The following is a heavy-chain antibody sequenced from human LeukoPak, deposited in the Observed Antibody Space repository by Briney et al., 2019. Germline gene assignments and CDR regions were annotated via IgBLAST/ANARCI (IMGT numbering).Heavy chain of an antibody. V-gene: IGHV4-4*07. Sequence: PSETLSLTCTVSGGSISSYYWSWIRQPAGKGLEWIGPIYTTGSTNYNPSPKSRVTMSVDTSKNQFSLKLSSVTAADTAVYYCARDCSGGSCYSPSWWFDPWGQGTLVTVSS. CDR3: ARDCSGGSCYSPSWWFDP. CDR1: GGSISSYY. J-gene: IGHJ5*02. D-gene: IGHD2-15*01. CDR2: IYTTGST.